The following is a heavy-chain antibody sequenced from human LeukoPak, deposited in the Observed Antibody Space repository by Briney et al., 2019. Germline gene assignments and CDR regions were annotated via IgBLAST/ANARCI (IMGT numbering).Heavy chain of an antibody. Sequence: SETLSLTCTVSGGSISSSSYYWGWIRQPPGKGLEWIGSIYYSGSTYYNPSLKSRVTISVDTSKNQFSLKLSTVTAADTAAYYCARGGQHPALHDSSGYYFFDWGQGTLVTVSS. CDR1: GGSISSSSYY. CDR3: ARGGQHPALHDSSGYYFFD. CDR2: IYYSGST. D-gene: IGHD3-22*01. V-gene: IGHV4-39*07. J-gene: IGHJ4*02.